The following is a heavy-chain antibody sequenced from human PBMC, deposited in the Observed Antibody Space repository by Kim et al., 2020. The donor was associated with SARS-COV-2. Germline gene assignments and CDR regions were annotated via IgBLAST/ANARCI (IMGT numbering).Heavy chain of an antibody. Sequence: GGSLRLSCAASGFTFDDYAMHWVRQAPGKGLEWVSLISGDGGSTYYADSVKGRFTISRDNSKNSLYLQMNSLRTEDTALYYCAKAVLPPPRYDSSGYYYDPYPSYFDYWGQGTLVTVSS. V-gene: IGHV3-43*02. D-gene: IGHD3-22*01. J-gene: IGHJ4*02. CDR3: AKAVLPPPRYDSSGYYYDPYPSYFDY. CDR2: ISGDGGST. CDR1: GFTFDDYA.